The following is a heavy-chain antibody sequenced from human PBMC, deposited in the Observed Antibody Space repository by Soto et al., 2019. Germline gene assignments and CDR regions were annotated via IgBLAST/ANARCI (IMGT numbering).Heavy chain of an antibody. D-gene: IGHD2-15*01. V-gene: IGHV4-31*03. CDR2: IYYSGST. CDR3: AREESEVVVAARYNWFDP. Sequence: PSETLSLTCTVSGGSISSGGYYWSWVRQHPGKGLEWIGYIYYSGSTYYNPSLKSRVTISVDTSKNQFSLKLSSVTAADTAVYYCAREESEVVVAARYNWFDPWGQGTLVTVSS. J-gene: IGHJ5*02. CDR1: GGSISSGGYY.